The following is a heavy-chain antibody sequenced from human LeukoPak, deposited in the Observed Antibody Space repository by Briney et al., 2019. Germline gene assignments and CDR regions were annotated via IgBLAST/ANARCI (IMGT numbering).Heavy chain of an antibody. Sequence: PGGSLRLSCTASGFTFGDYAMSWVRQAPGKGLEWVGFIRSKAYGGTTEYAASVKGRFTISRDDSKSIAYLQMNSLKTEDTAVYYCTGDSRGRWSNNDFDYWGQGTLVTVSS. CDR2: IRSKAYGGTT. V-gene: IGHV3-49*04. J-gene: IGHJ4*02. D-gene: IGHD2-15*01. CDR3: TGDSRGRWSNNDFDY. CDR1: GFTFGDYA.